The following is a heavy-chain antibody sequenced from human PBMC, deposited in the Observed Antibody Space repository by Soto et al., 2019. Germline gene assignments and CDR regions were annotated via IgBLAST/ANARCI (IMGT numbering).Heavy chain of an antibody. J-gene: IGHJ4*02. D-gene: IGHD6-13*01. V-gene: IGHV3-66*01. CDR3: ARDPGPYSSPPY. CDR1: GFTVSSNY. CDR2: IYSGGST. Sequence: GGSLRLSCAASGFTVSSNYMSWVRQAPGKGLEWVSVIYSGGSTYYADSVKGRFTISRDNSKNTLYLQMNSLRAEDTAVYYCARDPGPYSSPPYWGQGTLVTVSS.